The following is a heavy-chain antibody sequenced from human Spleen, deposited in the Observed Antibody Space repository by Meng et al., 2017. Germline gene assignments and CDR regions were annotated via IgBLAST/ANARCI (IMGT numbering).Heavy chain of an antibody. J-gene: IGHJ4*02. Sequence: SETLSLTFTVSGYSIISTYYCGWIRQPPGKWLEWIGSIYHSGTTYYNPSLKSRITISVDTSNNQFSLKLNSVTAADTDVYYCARDPPWESSPHSHRVGVEYDSSGALIFDYWGQGTLVTVSS. CDR2: IYHSGTT. V-gene: IGHV4-38-2*02. CDR3: ARDPPWESSPHSHRVGVEYDSSGALIFDY. CDR1: GYSIISTYY. D-gene: IGHD3-22*01.